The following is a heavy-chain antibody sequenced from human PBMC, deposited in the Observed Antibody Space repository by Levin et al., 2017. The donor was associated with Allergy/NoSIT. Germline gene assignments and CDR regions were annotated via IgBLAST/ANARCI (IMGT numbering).Heavy chain of an antibody. CDR1: GGSISSYY. Sequence: PSETLSLTCTVSGGSISSYYWSWIRQPPGKGLEWIGYIYYSGSTNYNPSLKSRVTISVDTSKNQFSLKLSSVTAADTAVYYCARARGCSSTSCSDYYYGMDVWGQGTTVTVSS. CDR2: IYYSGST. V-gene: IGHV4-59*01. J-gene: IGHJ6*02. D-gene: IGHD2-2*01. CDR3: ARARGCSSTSCSDYYYGMDV.